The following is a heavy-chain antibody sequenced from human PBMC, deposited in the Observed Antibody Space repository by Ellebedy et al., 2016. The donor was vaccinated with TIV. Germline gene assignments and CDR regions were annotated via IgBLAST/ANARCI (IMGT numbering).Heavy chain of an antibody. J-gene: IGHJ6*02. CDR3: ARSDLRLLLLYYYGMDV. Sequence: AASVKVSCKASGYTFTSYTMHWVRQAPGQRLEWMGWINAGNGNTKYSQKFQGRVTITRNTSASTAYMELSSLRSEDTAVYYCARSDLRLLLLYYYGMDVWGQGTAVTVSS. CDR2: INAGNGNT. D-gene: IGHD2-15*01. V-gene: IGHV1-3*01. CDR1: GYTFTSYT.